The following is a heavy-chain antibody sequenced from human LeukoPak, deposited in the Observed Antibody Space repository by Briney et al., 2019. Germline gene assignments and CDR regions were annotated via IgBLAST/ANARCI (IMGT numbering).Heavy chain of an antibody. CDR3: AKDVKSDGVWDIDH. CDR2: IYGSGEGQT. CDR1: GFTFRAYT. V-gene: IGHV3-23*01. D-gene: IGHD4-17*01. Sequence: GGSLRFSCAASGFTFRAYTMNWVRQAPGKGLEWVSGIYGSGEGQTFYADSVRGRFTISRDDSRNLVFLHMDSLRVEDTALYYCAKDVKSDGVWDIDHWGQGTLVTVSS. J-gene: IGHJ4*02.